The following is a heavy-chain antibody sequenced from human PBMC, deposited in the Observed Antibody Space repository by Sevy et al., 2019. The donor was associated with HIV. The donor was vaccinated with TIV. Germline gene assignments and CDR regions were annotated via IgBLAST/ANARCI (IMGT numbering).Heavy chain of an antibody. J-gene: IGHJ6*02. Sequence: GGSLRLSCAASGFSFSNYGMHWVRQAPGKGLEWVAVIWLDGSQIKYADSVKGRFVISRDNMRDTLYLQMNILTVEDAVLYYCSSPAVAYGMDVWGQGTTVTVSS. CDR2: IWLDGSQI. D-gene: IGHD5-12*01. CDR3: SSPAVAYGMDV. V-gene: IGHV3-33*01. CDR1: GFSFSNYG.